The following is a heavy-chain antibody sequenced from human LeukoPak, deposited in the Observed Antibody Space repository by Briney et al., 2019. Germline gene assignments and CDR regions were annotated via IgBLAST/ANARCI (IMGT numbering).Heavy chain of an antibody. CDR2: IYRSGST. CDR1: GYSITSGYY. J-gene: IGHJ4*02. CDR3: TRGLQSGGYTDY. D-gene: IGHD3-22*01. V-gene: IGHV4-38-2*01. Sequence: PSETLSLTCAVSGYSITSGYYWGWIRQPPGKGLEWIGSIYRSGSTYYKSSLKSRVTISVDTSKNQFSLRVTSVTAADTAMYYCTRGLQSGGYTDYWGQGTLVTVSS.